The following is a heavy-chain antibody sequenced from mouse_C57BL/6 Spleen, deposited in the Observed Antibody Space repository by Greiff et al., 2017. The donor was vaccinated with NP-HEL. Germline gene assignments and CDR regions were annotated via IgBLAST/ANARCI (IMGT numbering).Heavy chain of an antibody. CDR2: IYPGDGDT. CDR3: AREITTVVYFDY. Sequence: VKLVESGPELVKPGASVKISCKASGYAFSSSWMNWVKQRPGKGLEWIGRIYPGDGDTNYNGKFKGKATLTADKSSSTAYMQLSSLTSEDSAVYFCAREITTVVYFDYWGQGTTLTVSS. CDR1: GYAFSSSW. D-gene: IGHD1-1*01. V-gene: IGHV1-82*01. J-gene: IGHJ2*01.